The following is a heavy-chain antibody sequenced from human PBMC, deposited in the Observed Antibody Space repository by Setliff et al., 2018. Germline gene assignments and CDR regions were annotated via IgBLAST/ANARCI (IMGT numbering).Heavy chain of an antibody. Sequence: ASVKVSCKASGYTFATYGISWVRQAPGQGLEWMGWISPYNSNTNYAQNFQGRVTMTTDTSTSTAYMELRSLRSDDRAMYYCARDLSTTVMTRSWYYFDYWGQGTLVTVSS. D-gene: IGHD4-17*01. V-gene: IGHV1-18*01. CDR2: ISPYNSNT. J-gene: IGHJ4*02. CDR3: ARDLSTTVMTRSWYYFDY. CDR1: GYTFATYG.